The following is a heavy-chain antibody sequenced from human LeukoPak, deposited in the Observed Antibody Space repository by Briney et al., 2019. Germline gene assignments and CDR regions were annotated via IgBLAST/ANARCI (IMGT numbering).Heavy chain of an antibody. CDR1: GFTFSSYA. CDR3: AKGQRWELPLDF. Sequence: GGSLRLSCAASGFTFSSYAMTWVRQAPGKGLEWVSAISDSGRSTYYADSVKGWFTISRDVSKSTLYLQMNSLRAEDTALYYCAKGQRWELPLDFWGQGTLVTVSS. CDR2: ISDSGRST. J-gene: IGHJ4*02. V-gene: IGHV3-23*01. D-gene: IGHD2-15*01.